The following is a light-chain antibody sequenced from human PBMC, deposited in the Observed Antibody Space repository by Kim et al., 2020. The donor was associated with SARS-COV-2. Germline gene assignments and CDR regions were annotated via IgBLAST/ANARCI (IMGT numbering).Light chain of an antibody. CDR3: SSRDSSGDHVV. V-gene: IGLV3-19*01. CDR2: GKY. Sequence: ALGQTVRLTCQGDSLRNYYATWYQQRPGQAPVLVLYGKYNRPSGIPDRFSVSASGNTASLTITGAQAEDEADYYGSSRDSSGDHVVFGGGTKLTVL. CDR1: SLRNYY. J-gene: IGLJ3*02.